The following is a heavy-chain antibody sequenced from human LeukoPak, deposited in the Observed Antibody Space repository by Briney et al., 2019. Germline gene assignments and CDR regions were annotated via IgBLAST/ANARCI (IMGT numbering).Heavy chain of an antibody. J-gene: IGHJ4*02. CDR1: GGSISSGGYS. CDR3: ARHRYSSGWSDYDY. CDR2: IYHSGST. V-gene: IGHV4-30-2*01. Sequence: PSETLSLTCAVSGGSISSGGYSWSWIRQPPGKGLEWIGYIYHSGSTYYNPSLKSRVTISVDRSKNQFSLKLSSVTAADTAVYYCARHRYSSGWSDYDYWGQGTLVTVSS. D-gene: IGHD6-19*01.